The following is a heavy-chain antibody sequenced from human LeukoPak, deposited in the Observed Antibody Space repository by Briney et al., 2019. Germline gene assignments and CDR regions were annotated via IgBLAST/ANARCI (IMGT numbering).Heavy chain of an antibody. V-gene: IGHV3-48*01. CDR2: ISSSSTI. CDR1: AFSVSSYS. Sequence: PGGSLRLSCAASAFSVSSYSMNWVRQAPGKGLEWVSYISSSSTIYYADSVKGRFTISRDNAKNSLYLQMNSLRAEDTAVYYCARDDSSSWYVGSSYYYYYMDVWGKGTTVTISS. CDR3: ARDDSSSWYVGSSYYYYYMDV. D-gene: IGHD6-13*01. J-gene: IGHJ6*03.